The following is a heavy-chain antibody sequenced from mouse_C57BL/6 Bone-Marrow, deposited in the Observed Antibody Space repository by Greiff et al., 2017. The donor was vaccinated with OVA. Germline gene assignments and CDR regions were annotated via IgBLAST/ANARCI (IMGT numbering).Heavy chain of an antibody. D-gene: IGHD2-2*01. CDR2: INPSTGGT. Sequence: QVQLQQPGTELVKPGASVKLSCKASGYTFTSYWMHWVKQRPGQGLEWIGNINPSTGGTNYNEKFKSKATLTVDKSSSTAYMQLSSLTSEDSAVYYCARYRWLRYYAMDYWGQGTSVTVSS. CDR1: GYTFTSYW. V-gene: IGHV1-53*01. J-gene: IGHJ4*01. CDR3: ARYRWLRYYAMDY.